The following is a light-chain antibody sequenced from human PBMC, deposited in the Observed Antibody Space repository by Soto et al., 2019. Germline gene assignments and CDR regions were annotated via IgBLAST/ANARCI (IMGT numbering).Light chain of an antibody. CDR1: QGIGTE. V-gene: IGKV1-6*02. CDR3: LRDFSYPRT. J-gene: IGKJ1*01. Sequence: IQMTQSPSSLSASVGDRVSITCRASQGIGTELGWYQLKPGKAPKLLVYGASTLQSGVLPRFSGSGSGTDFTLTISSLQPDDFATYYCLRDFSYPRTFGQGTKVEIK. CDR2: GAS.